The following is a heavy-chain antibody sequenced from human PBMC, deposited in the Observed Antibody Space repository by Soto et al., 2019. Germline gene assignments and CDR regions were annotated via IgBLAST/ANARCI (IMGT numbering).Heavy chain of an antibody. CDR2: IRSKANSYAT. Sequence: PGGSLRLSCAASGFTFSGSAMHWVRQASGKGLGWVGRIRSKANSYATAYAASVKGRFTISRDDSKNTAHLQMNSPKTEDTAVYYCISSRVLFLEYLAPYKCSGIYVWAQGTTVTV. CDR1: GFTFSGSA. V-gene: IGHV3-73*01. D-gene: IGHD3-3*01. J-gene: IGHJ6*02. CDR3: ISSRVLFLEYLAPYKCSGIYV.